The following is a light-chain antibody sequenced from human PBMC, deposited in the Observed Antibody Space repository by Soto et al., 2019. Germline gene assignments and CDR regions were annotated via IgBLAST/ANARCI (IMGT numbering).Light chain of an antibody. CDR2: NAS. V-gene: IGKV1-5*03. CDR1: QNIDTF. Sequence: DIQMTQSPSTLSASVGDRVTITCRASQNIDTFLAWYQQKPGKAPIFLIYNASSLESGVPSRFSGSGSGTEFTLTISSLQPDDFAAYYCQQYYDYPLTFGQGTKLEIK. CDR3: QQYYDYPLT. J-gene: IGKJ2*01.